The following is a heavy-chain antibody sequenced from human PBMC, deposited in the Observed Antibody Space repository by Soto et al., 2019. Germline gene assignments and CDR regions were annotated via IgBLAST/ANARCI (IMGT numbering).Heavy chain of an antibody. D-gene: IGHD2-15*01. Sequence: QVQLQESGPGLVKPSQTLSLTCTVSGGSISSGGYYWSWILQHPGKGLEWIGYIYYSGSTYYSPSLNRRITISVDTSKNQFSLKLSSVTAADTAVYYCARVIGRNQEVVADTHWYFDLWGRGTLVTVSS. J-gene: IGHJ2*01. CDR1: GGSISSGGYY. CDR2: IYYSGST. V-gene: IGHV4-31*03. CDR3: ARVIGRNQEVVADTHWYFDL.